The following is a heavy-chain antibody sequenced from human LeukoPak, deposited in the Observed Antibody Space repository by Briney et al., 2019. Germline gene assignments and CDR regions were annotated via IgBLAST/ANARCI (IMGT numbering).Heavy chain of an antibody. CDR2: ISYDGSNI. CDR1: GFTFSSYA. CDR3: ARDPDSSGWYRFDY. Sequence: PGRSLRLSCAASGFTFSSYAMHWVRQAPGKGLEWVAVISYDGSNIYYADSVKGRFTISRDNSKNTQYLQMNSLRAEDAAVYYCARDPDSSGWYRFDYWGQGTLVTVSS. V-gene: IGHV3-30*04. J-gene: IGHJ4*02. D-gene: IGHD6-13*01.